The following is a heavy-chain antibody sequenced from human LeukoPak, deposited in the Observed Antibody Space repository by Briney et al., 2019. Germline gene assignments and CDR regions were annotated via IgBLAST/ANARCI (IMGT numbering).Heavy chain of an antibody. D-gene: IGHD5-12*01. CDR2: INHSGST. CDR3: ARAPWLRYTFDY. J-gene: IGHJ4*02. V-gene: IGHV4-34*01. CDR1: GGSFSGYY. Sequence: SETLSLTCAVYGGSFSGYYWSWIRQPPGKGLEWIGEINHSGSTNYNPSLKSRVTISVDTSKNQFSLKLSSVTAADTAVYYCARAPWLRYTFDYWGQGILVTVSS.